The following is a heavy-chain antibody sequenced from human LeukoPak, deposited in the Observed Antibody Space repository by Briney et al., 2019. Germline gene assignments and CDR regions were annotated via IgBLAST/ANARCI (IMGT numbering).Heavy chain of an antibody. J-gene: IGHJ4*02. V-gene: IGHV7-4-1*02. D-gene: IGHD3-16*02. CDR1: GYSFTNYA. Sequence: GASVKVSCKASGYSFTNYAMNWVRQAPGQGLEWMRWIHPSTGNPTYAQGFTGRFVFSLDTSVSTTYLQISSLKAEDTAVYFCARAFQSLGGLSLPDYWGQGTLLTVSS. CDR3: ARAFQSLGGLSLPDY. CDR2: IHPSTGNP.